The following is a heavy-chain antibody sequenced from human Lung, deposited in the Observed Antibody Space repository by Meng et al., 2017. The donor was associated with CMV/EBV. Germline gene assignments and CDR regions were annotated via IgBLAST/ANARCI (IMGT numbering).Heavy chain of an antibody. Sequence: ASVXVSCKASGYTFTGYYMHWVRQAPGQGLEWMGWINPNSGGTNYAQKFQGRVTMTRDTSISTAYMELSRLRSDDTAVYYCARDGGGLYYFDYWGQGTLVNVSS. D-gene: IGHD2-15*01. CDR3: ARDGGGLYYFDY. V-gene: IGHV1-2*02. CDR2: INPNSGGT. J-gene: IGHJ4*02. CDR1: GYTFTGYY.